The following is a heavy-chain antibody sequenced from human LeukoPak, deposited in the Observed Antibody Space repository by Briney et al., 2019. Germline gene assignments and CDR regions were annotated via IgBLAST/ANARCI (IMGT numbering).Heavy chain of an antibody. CDR1: GYTFTGYY. J-gene: IGHJ4*02. CDR3: ARDLEGYHYGSGNYPQ. Sequence: ASVKVSCKASGYTFTGYYIHWVRQAPGQGLEWMGFINPNSGGTNYAQKFQGRVTLTRDTSISTAYMELSSQTSDDTAVYYCARDLEGYHYGSGNYPQWGQGTLVTVSS. D-gene: IGHD3-10*01. V-gene: IGHV1-2*02. CDR2: INPNSGGT.